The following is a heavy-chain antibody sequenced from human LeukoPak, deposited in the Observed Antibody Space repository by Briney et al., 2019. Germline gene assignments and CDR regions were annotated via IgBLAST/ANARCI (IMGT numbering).Heavy chain of an antibody. CDR3: ARSGDFWSGYPGI. Sequence: SETLSLTCTVSGGSISSYYWSWIRQPPGKGLEWIGYIYYSGSTNYNPSLKSRVTISVDTSKNQFSLKLSSVTAADTAVYYCARSGDFWSGYPGIWGQGTLVTVSS. CDR2: IYYSGST. D-gene: IGHD3-3*01. V-gene: IGHV4-59*08. CDR1: GGSISSYY. J-gene: IGHJ4*02.